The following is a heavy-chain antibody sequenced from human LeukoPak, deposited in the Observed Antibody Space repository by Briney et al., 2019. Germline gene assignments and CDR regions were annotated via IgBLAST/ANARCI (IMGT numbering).Heavy chain of an antibody. CDR1: GYIFTGRY. CDR3: ARGYYGMDV. CDR2: ISPTTGDT. J-gene: IGHJ6*02. V-gene: IGHV1-2*02. Sequence: ASVKVSCKASGYIFTGRYLYWARQTPGEGLQWMGWISPTTGDTYSAQNFQGRVTMTRDTSINTGYMELTRLTSGDTGVYFCARGYYGMDVWGQGTTVILSS.